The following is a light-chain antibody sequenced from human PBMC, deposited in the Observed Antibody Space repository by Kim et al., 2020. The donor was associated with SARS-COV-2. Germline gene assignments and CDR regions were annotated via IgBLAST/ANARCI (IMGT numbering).Light chain of an antibody. CDR1: SSDVGGYKY. CDR3: SSYTSSSTNYV. J-gene: IGLJ1*01. Sequence: QSITVSCNGTSSDVGGYKYVSWYQQHPGKAPKLMIYDVSNRPSGVSNRFSGSKSGNTASLTISGLQAEDEADYYCSSYTSSSTNYVFGTGTKVTVL. CDR2: DVS. V-gene: IGLV2-14*03.